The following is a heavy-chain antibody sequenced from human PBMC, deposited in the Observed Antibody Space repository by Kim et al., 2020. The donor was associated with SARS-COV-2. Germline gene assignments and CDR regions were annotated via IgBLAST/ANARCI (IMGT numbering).Heavy chain of an antibody. CDR3: AKRVSSSSAFDY. Sequence: YADSVKGRFTISRDNAKNSLYLPMNSLRAEDTAVYYWAKRVSSSSAFDYWGQGTLVTVSS. V-gene: IGHV3-21*01. J-gene: IGHJ4*02. D-gene: IGHD6-6*01.